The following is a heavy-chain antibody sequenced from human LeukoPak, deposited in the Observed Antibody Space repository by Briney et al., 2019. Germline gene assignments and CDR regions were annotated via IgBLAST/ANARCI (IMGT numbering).Heavy chain of an antibody. D-gene: IGHD5-24*01. CDR1: EFTFNNYW. Sequence: GGSLRLSCAASEFTFNNYWMHWVRQAPGKGLVWVSRINTDGSRTNYADSVKGRFIISRDNTKNTLFLQMNSLRAEDTGVYYCARVMADSDNWFDPWGQGTLVTVSS. CDR2: INTDGSRT. CDR3: ARVMADSDNWFDP. J-gene: IGHJ5*02. V-gene: IGHV3-74*01.